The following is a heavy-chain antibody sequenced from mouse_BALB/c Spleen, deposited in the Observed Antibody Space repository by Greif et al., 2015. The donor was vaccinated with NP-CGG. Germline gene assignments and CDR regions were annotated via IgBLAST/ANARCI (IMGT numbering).Heavy chain of an antibody. J-gene: IGHJ4*01. CDR3: ARPLYDFPYAMDY. CDR2: INPYNDGT. CDR1: GYTFTSYV. V-gene: IGHV1-14*01. Sequence: VQLQQSGPGLVKPGASVKMSCKASGYTFTSYVMHWVKQKPGQGLEWIGYINPYNDGTKYNEKFKGKATLTSDKSSSTAYMELSSLTSEDSAVYYCARPLYDFPYAMDYWGQGTSVTVSS. D-gene: IGHD2-4*01.